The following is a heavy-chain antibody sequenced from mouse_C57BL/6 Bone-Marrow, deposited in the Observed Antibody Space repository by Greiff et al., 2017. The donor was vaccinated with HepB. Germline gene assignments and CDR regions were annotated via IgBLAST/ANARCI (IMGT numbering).Heavy chain of an antibody. CDR2: ISYDGSN. D-gene: IGHD1-1*01. V-gene: IGHV3-6*01. J-gene: IGHJ2*01. CDR1: GYSITSGYY. Sequence: EVKLMESGPGLVKPSQSLSLTCSVTGYSITSGYYWNWIRQFPGNKLEWMGYISYDGSNNYNPSLKNRISITRDTSKNQFFLKLNSVTTEDTATYYCARDRTVVPYYFDYWGQGTTLTVSS. CDR3: ARDRTVVPYYFDY.